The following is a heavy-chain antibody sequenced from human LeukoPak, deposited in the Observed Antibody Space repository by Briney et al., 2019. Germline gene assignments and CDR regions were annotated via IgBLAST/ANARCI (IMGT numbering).Heavy chain of an antibody. V-gene: IGHV3-23*01. D-gene: IGHD3-22*01. Sequence: GGSLRLSCAASGFNFSDYNTNWVRQAPGKGLEWVSGISGSGGSTYYADSVKGRFAISRDNSNNTLYLQMSSLRAEDTAVYYCAKQKRLDGSGYFHPYDFWGQGTLVTVSS. CDR1: GFNFSDYN. J-gene: IGHJ4*02. CDR3: AKQKRLDGSGYFHPYDF. CDR2: ISGSGGST.